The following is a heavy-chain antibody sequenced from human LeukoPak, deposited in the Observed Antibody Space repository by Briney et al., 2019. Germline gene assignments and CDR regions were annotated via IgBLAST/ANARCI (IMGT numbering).Heavy chain of an antibody. Sequence: GASVKVSCKASGGTFSSYAISWVRQAPGQGLEWMGGTIPIFGTANYAQKFQGRVTITADESTSTPYMELSSLRSEDTAVYYCARDRSSWASSGNYGGGNAFDIWGQGTMVTVSS. CDR1: GGTFSSYA. J-gene: IGHJ3*02. CDR3: ARDRSSWASSGNYGGGNAFDI. CDR2: TIPIFGTA. V-gene: IGHV1-69*13. D-gene: IGHD3-22*01.